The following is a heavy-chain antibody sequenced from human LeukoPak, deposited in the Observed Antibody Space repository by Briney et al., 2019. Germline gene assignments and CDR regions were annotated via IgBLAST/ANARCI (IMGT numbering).Heavy chain of an antibody. Sequence: ASVKVSCKASGYTFTSYYMHWVRQAPGQGLEWMRIINPSGGSTSYAQKFQGRVTMTRDTSTSTVYMELSSLRSEDTAVYYCARGNLTYYDFWSGYHFDYWGQGTLVTVSS. J-gene: IGHJ4*02. V-gene: IGHV1-46*03. CDR1: GYTFTSYY. CDR3: ARGNLTYYDFWSGYHFDY. CDR2: INPSGGST. D-gene: IGHD3-3*01.